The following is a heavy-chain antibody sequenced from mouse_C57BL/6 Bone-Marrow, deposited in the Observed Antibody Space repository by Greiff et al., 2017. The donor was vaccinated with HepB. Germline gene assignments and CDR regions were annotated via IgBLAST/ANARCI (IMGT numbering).Heavy chain of an antibody. D-gene: IGHD3-1*01. V-gene: IGHV2-9-1*01. Sequence: TLTSYAISWVRQPPGKGLEWLGVIWTGGGTNYNSALKSRLSISKDNSKSQVFLKMNSLQTDDTARYYCARNSGPGFDYWGQGTTLTVSS. CDR1: TLTSYA. CDR2: IWTGGGT. CDR3: ARNSGPGFDY. J-gene: IGHJ2*01.